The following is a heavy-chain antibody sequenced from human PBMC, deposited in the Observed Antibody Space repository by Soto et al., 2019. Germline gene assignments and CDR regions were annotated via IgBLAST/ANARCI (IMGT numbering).Heavy chain of an antibody. Sequence: EVQLVESGGGLVKPGGSLRLSCAASGFDFSSYSMNWVRQAPGKGLEWVSSINEDSSYIYYAHSLRGRFTISRDNAKESLYPQMNSLRAEGKALFYCVRDFGWYFRSGYMDVWGDGATVTVSS. D-gene: IGHD3-3*01. CDR3: VRDFGWYFRSGYMDV. CDR1: GFDFSSYS. V-gene: IGHV3-21*02. CDR2: INEDSSYI. J-gene: IGHJ6*03.